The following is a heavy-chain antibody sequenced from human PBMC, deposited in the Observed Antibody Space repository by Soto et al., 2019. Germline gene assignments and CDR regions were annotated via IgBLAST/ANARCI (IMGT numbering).Heavy chain of an antibody. CDR1: GGSISSGGYY. V-gene: IGHV4-31*03. Sequence: QVQLQESGPGLVKPSQTLSLTCTVSGGSISSGGYYWSWIRQHPGKGLEWIWYIYYSGSTYYNPSLKSRVTISVYTSKNQFSRKLSSVTAADTAVYYCARWPQLEPRFDYWGQGTLVTVSS. J-gene: IGHJ4*02. CDR3: ARWPQLEPRFDY. CDR2: IYYSGST. D-gene: IGHD1-1*01.